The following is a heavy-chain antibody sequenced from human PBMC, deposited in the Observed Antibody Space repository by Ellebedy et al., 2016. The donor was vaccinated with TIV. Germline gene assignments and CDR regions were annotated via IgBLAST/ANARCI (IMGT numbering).Heavy chain of an antibody. CDR3: ARDITISGRMLGRFDS. V-gene: IGHV3-9*01. CDR2: ITWNGGSV. J-gene: IGHJ4*02. Sequence: SLKISCEASGFTFDDYAMYWVRQGPGKGLEWVSGITWNGGSVAYADSVKGRFTISRDNAKKSLFLQMNSLRAEDTAFYYCARDITISGRMLGRFDSWGQGTLVTVSS. D-gene: IGHD6-19*01. CDR1: GFTFDDYA.